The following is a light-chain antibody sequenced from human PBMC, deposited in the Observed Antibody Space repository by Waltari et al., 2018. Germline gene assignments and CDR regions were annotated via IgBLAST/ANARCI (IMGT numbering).Light chain of an antibody. CDR3: QQYYTIPPT. CDR1: QSVLYNSIHKTY. CDR2: WAS. V-gene: IGKV4-1*01. Sequence: DIVMTQSPDSLAVSLGERATINCKSSQSVLYNSIHKTYVAWYQHKPGQSPKLLIYWASTRDSGVLDRFSGSGSGTDFTLTISSLQAEDVAVYYCQQYYTIPPTFGQGTKVEIK. J-gene: IGKJ1*01.